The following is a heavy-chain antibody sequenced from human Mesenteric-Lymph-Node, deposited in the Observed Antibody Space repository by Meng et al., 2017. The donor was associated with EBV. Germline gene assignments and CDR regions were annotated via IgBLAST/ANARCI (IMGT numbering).Heavy chain of an antibody. CDR2: INTNTGNP. V-gene: IGHV7-4-1*02. CDR3: ARDCSGGNCRDEFQH. J-gene: IGHJ1*01. Sequence: QGQLVQSGAEVKKPGSSVKVSCKVSGGAFSSHAITWVRQAPGQGLEWMGWINTNTGNPTYAQGFTGRFVFSLDTSVSTAYLQISSLKAEDTAVYYCARDCSGGNCRDEFQHWGQGTLVTVSS. CDR1: GGAFSSHA. D-gene: IGHD2-15*01.